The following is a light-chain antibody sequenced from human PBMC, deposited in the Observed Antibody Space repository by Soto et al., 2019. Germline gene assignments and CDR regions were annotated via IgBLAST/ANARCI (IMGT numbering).Light chain of an antibody. V-gene: IGKV3-15*01. CDR1: QSVSSN. J-gene: IGKJ1*01. CDR2: GAS. CDR3: QQYSSSRT. Sequence: EIVLTQSPATLSLSPGERATLSCRASQSVSSNLAWYQQKPGQAPRLLIYGASTRATGIPARFSGSGSGTEFTLTISSLQSEDFAVYYGQQYSSSRTFGQGTKVDI.